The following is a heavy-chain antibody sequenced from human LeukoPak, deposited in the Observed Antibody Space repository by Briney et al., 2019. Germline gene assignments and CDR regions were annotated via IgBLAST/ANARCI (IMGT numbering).Heavy chain of an antibody. CDR2: ISGTGGST. CDR1: GFTLSTNA. J-gene: IGHJ4*02. Sequence: GGSLRLSCLTSGFTLSTNAMSWVRQAPGKGLEWVSSISGTGGSTHYADSVKGRFTISRDNSKNTLYLQMNSLRAGDTAVYYCAKSSYYDSSGFYREYYFDYWGQGTLVPVSS. V-gene: IGHV3-23*01. CDR3: AKSSYYDSSGFYREYYFDY. D-gene: IGHD3-22*01.